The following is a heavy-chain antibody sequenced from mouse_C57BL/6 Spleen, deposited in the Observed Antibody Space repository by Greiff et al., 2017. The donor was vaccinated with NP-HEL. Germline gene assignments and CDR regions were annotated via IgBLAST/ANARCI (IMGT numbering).Heavy chain of an antibody. J-gene: IGHJ3*01. CDR1: GYTFTDYN. Sequence: EVQLQQSGPELVKPGASVKMSCKASGYTFTDYNMHWVKQSHGKSLEWIGYINPNNGGTSYNQKFKGKATLTVNKSSSTAYMELRSLTSEDSAVYYCARKRDSKGAWFAYWGQGTLVTVSA. D-gene: IGHD2-5*01. V-gene: IGHV1-22*01. CDR3: ARKRDSKGAWFAY. CDR2: INPNNGGT.